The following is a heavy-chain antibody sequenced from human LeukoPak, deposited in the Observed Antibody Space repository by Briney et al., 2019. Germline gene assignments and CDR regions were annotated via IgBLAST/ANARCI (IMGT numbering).Heavy chain of an antibody. Sequence: GGSLRLSCAASGFTFSSYEMNWVRQAPGKGLEWVSYISSSGSTIYYADSVKGRFTISRDNAKNSLYLQMNSLRAEDTAVYYCASPMGAVGPNWGQGTLVTVSS. CDR1: GFTFSSYE. D-gene: IGHD6-19*01. CDR2: ISSSGSTI. J-gene: IGHJ4*02. V-gene: IGHV3-48*03. CDR3: ASPMGAVGPN.